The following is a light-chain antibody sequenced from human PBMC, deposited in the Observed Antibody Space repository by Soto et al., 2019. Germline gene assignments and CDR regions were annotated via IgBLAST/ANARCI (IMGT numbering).Light chain of an antibody. CDR2: GAS. Sequence: EIVMTQSPATLSVSPGDRATLSCRASQSVRSYVAWYQQKPGQSPRLLISGASTRATGFPARFSGSGSGTEFTLTISNLQTEDFAVYYCQQYNNWPYTFGQGTKLEIK. V-gene: IGKV3-15*01. CDR1: QSVRSY. J-gene: IGKJ2*01. CDR3: QQYNNWPYT.